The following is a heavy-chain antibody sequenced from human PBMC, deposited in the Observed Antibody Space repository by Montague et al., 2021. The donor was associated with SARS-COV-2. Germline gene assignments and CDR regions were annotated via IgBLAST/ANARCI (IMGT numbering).Heavy chain of an antibody. CDR3: AHRGDLWVGPYFDY. V-gene: IGHV2-5*08. J-gene: IGHJ4*02. CDR2: IDWDDDK. D-gene: IGHD2-21*02. CDR1: GFSLSTSGMC. Sequence: PALVKPTQTLTLTCTFSGFSLSTSGMCVSWIRQPPGKALEWLARIDWDDDKRYSPSLKSRLTITKDTSKNQVVLTMTNMDPVDTATYYCAHRGDLWVGPYFDYWGQGTLVTVSS.